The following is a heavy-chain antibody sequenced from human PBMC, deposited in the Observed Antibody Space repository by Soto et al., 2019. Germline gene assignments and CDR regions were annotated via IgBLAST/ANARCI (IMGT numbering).Heavy chain of an antibody. Sequence: EVQLLESGGGLVQPGGSLRLSCAASGFTFSSYAMSWVRQAPGKGLEWVSAISGSGGSTYYADSVKGRFTISRDNSKNTLYLQMNSLRAADTAVYYCAKARAQYYDFWSGYPVDYWRQGTLVSVAS. CDR1: GFTFSSYA. J-gene: IGHJ4*02. V-gene: IGHV3-23*01. D-gene: IGHD3-3*01. CDR2: ISGSGGST. CDR3: AKARAQYYDFWSGYPVDY.